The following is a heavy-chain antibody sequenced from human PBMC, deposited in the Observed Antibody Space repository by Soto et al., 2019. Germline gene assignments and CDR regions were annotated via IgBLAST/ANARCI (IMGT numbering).Heavy chain of an antibody. J-gene: IGHJ5*02. Sequence: PSETLSLTCTVSGASISRSEYYWGWIRQSPGEGLEWIGSIFYNGSTSNNPSLRSRVSISVDTSKNQFSLRLNSVTAADTAVYYCGRHVAYGSGSLNWFDPWGQGTLVTVSS. CDR2: IFYNGST. V-gene: IGHV4-39*01. CDR1: GASISRSEYY. D-gene: IGHD3-10*01. CDR3: GRHVAYGSGSLNWFDP.